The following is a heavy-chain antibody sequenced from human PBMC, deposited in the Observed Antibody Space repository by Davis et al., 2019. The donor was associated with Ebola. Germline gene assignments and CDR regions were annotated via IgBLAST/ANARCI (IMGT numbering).Heavy chain of an antibody. CDR1: GYTFTSYG. J-gene: IGHJ6*02. CDR2: ISAYNGNT. V-gene: IGHV1-18*01. CDR3: ARDGYSSGWDRTSYGMDV. Sequence: AASVKVFCKASGYTFTSYGISWVRQAPGQGLEWMGWISAYNGNTNYAQKLQGRVTMTTDTSTSTAYMELRSLRSDDTAVYYCARDGYSSGWDRTSYGMDVWGQGTTVTVSS. D-gene: IGHD6-19*01.